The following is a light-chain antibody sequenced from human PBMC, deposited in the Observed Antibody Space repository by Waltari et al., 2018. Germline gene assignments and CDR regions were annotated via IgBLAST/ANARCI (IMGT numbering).Light chain of an antibody. CDR1: KSISTS. CDR2: DAS. J-gene: IGKJ4*01. CDR3: QQRGNWPLT. V-gene: IGKV3-11*01. Sequence: EIVLTQSPATLSLSPGERATLSCRASKSISTSLAWYQQKPGQAPSLLIFDASDRARGIPARFSGSGSGTDFTLTISSLEPEDFAVYYCQQRGNWPLTFGGGTKVEIK.